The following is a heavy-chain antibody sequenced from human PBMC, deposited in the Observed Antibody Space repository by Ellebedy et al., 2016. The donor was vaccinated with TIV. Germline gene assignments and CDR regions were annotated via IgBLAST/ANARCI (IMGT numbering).Heavy chain of an antibody. CDR2: ISTYNGNT. Sequence: AASVKVSCKASGYTFTKYGLTWVRQAPGQGLEWMGWISTYNGNTNSVQKFQGRVTMTTDTSTSTAYMELRSLTSDDTAMYYCARVQPHFSDYWGQGTQVTVSS. CDR1: GYTFTKYG. V-gene: IGHV1-18*01. D-gene: IGHD2-2*01. J-gene: IGHJ4*02. CDR3: ARVQPHFSDY.